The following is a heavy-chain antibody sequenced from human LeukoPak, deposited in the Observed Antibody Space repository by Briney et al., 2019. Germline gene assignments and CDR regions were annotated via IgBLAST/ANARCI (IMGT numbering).Heavy chain of an antibody. V-gene: IGHV3-23*01. J-gene: IGHJ4*02. CDR3: AKARVGATTVFDY. Sequence: GGSLRLSCAASGFTFTSSAMSWVRQAPGKGLEWVSGISGSGGRTYYADSVKGRFTISRDNSKNTLYLQMNSLRAEDTAVYYCAKARVGATTVFDYWGQGTLVTVSS. D-gene: IGHD1-26*01. CDR2: ISGSGGRT. CDR1: GFTFTSSA.